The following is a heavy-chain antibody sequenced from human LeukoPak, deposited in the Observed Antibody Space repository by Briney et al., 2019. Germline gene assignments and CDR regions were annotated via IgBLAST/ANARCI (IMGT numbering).Heavy chain of an antibody. J-gene: IGHJ6*02. CDR3: ARATRYCSSTSCYYDHGMDV. V-gene: IGHV4-34*01. Sequence: SETLSLTCAVYGGSFSGYYWSWIRQPPGKGLEWIGEINHSGSTNYNPSLKSRVTISVDTSKNQFSLKLSSVTAADTAVYYCARATRYCSSTSCYYDHGMDVWGQGTTVTVSS. CDR1: GGSFSGYY. CDR2: INHSGST. D-gene: IGHD2-2*01.